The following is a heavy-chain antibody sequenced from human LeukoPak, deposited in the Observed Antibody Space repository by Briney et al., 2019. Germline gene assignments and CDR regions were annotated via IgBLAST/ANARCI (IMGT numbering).Heavy chain of an antibody. J-gene: IGHJ4*02. CDR1: GFTVSSNY. CDR3: AREGSWSPFDY. V-gene: IGHV3-66*01. CDR2: IHSGGST. Sequence: GGSLRLSCAASGFTVSSNYMSWVRQAPGKGLEWVSVIHSGGSTYYADSVKGRFTISRDNSKNTLYLQMNSLRAEDTAVYYCAREGSWSPFDYWGQGTLVTVSS. D-gene: IGHD2-15*01.